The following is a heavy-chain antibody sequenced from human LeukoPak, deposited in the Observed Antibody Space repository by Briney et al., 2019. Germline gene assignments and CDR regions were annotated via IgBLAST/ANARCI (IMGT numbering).Heavy chain of an antibody. CDR3: AGTRRYCSGGSCYNWFDP. D-gene: IGHD2-15*01. CDR1: GNSISSDTYY. Sequence: SETLSLTCTVSGNSISSDTYYWTWIRQPAGKGLQWIGRIYASGSTSYNSSLKSRLTISVDTSKNQFSLKLNSVTAADTAVYYCAGTRRYCSGGSCYNWFDPWGQGTLVTVSS. V-gene: IGHV4-61*02. J-gene: IGHJ5*02. CDR2: IYASGST.